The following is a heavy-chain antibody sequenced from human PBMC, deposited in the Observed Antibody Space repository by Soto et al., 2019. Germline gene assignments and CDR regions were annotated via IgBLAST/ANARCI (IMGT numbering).Heavy chain of an antibody. Sequence: VQLVESGGGVVQPGRSLRLSCVASEFTFSSHLMHWVRQAPGKGLEWVAFISNDGDYKNYADSVKGRFTISRDNSKDQVNLGNPRLKPEEPGLYPCARDEGFSAPYYLDYWGQGTLVIVS. CDR2: ISNDGDYK. CDR1: EFTFSSHL. CDR3: ARDEGFSAPYYLDY. D-gene: IGHD1-26*01. V-gene: IGHV3-30*03. J-gene: IGHJ4*02.